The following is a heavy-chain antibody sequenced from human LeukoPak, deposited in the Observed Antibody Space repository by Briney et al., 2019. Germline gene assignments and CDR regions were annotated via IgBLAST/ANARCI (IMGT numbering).Heavy chain of an antibody. J-gene: IGHJ4*02. D-gene: IGHD3-3*01. CDR3: ARGSDDFWSGYSPSY. Sequence: ASVKVSCKASGYTFTRYYMHWVRQAPGQGLEWMGWINPNSGGTNYAQKFQGRVTMTRDTSISTAHMELSRLRSDDTAVYYCARGSDDFWSGYSPSYWGQGDLVTVSS. CDR2: INPNSGGT. V-gene: IGHV1-2*02. CDR1: GYTFTRYY.